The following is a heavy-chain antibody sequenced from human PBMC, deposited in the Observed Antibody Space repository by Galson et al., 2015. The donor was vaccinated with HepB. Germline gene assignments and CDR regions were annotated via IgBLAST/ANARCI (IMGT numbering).Heavy chain of an antibody. V-gene: IGHV3-21*01. D-gene: IGHD5-18*01. CDR2: ISSSSSYI. J-gene: IGHJ4*02. Sequence: SLRLSCAASGFTFSSYTMNWVRQAPGKGLEWVSSISSSSSYIYYADSVKGRFTISRDNAKNSLYLQMNSLRDEDTAVYYCARGGGYSYGNDLHNWGQGTLVTVSS. CDR3: ARGGGYSYGNDLHN. CDR1: GFTFSSYT.